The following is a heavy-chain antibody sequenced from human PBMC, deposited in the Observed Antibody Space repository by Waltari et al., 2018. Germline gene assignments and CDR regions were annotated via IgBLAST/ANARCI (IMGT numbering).Heavy chain of an antibody. J-gene: IGHJ4*02. CDR3: ATEIEH. Sequence: EVQLVESGGGLIQPGGSLRLSCAVSGLTFSIYSMNWVRQTPEKGLEWVSYISSTSSSMYYADSVKGRFIISRDNAKNSLYLQMNSLRAEDTAVYYCATEIEHWGQGTLVTVSS. CDR1: GLTFSIYS. CDR2: ISSTSSSM. V-gene: IGHV3-48*04.